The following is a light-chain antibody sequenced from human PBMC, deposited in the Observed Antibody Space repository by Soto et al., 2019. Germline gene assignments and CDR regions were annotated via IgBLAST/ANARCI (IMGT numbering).Light chain of an antibody. J-gene: IGLJ1*01. CDR3: FSYAGSHTYV. CDR2: EGT. Sequence: QSALNQPASVSGSPGQSITISCTGTSSDVGSYNLVSWYQQHPGKAPKVMIYEGTKRPSGVSNRFSGSKSGNTASLTISGLQAEDEADYYCFSYAGSHTYVFGTGTKVTVL. V-gene: IGLV2-23*01. CDR1: SSDVGSYNL.